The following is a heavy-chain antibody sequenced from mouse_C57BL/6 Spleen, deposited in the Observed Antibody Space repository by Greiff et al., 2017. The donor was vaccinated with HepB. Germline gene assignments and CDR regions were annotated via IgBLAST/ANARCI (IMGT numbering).Heavy chain of an antibody. CDR2: INYDGSST. V-gene: IGHV5-16*01. D-gene: IGHD1-1*01. CDR3: ARGYYGSLDY. CDR1: GFTFSDYY. Sequence: EVQRVESEGGLVQPGSSMKLSCTASGFTFSDYYMAWVRQVPEKGLEWVANINYDGSSTYYLDSLKSRFIISRDNAKNILYLQMSSLKSEDTATYYCARGYYGSLDYWGQGTTLTVSS. J-gene: IGHJ2*01.